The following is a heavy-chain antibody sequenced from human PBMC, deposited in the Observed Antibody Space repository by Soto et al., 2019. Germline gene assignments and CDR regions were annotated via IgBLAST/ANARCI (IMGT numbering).Heavy chain of an antibody. CDR3: ARREFGDPTIDY. J-gene: IGHJ4*02. Sequence: QVQLQESGPGLVKPSGTLSLTCAVSSGSISSSNCWSWVRQPPGKGLEWIGEIYHSGSTNYNPSLMSRVTRSVDKYKNQCALKLSSVTAADTAVYYCARREFGDPTIDYWGQATLVTVSS. D-gene: IGHD3-16*01. CDR2: IYHSGST. CDR1: SGSISSSNC. V-gene: IGHV4-4*02.